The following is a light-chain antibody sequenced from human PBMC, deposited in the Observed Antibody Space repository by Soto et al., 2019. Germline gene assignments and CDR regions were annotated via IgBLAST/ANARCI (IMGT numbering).Light chain of an antibody. J-gene: IGKJ1*01. Sequence: DIQMTQSPSSLSASVGDRVTITCRASQTISNYLNWYQQKPGKAPMLLIYAATNLQSGVPSRFSGSGSGTDFTLTISSLQPADFATYYCQQSYSNPRTFGQGTKVEVK. CDR3: QQSYSNPRT. CDR1: QTISNY. CDR2: AAT. V-gene: IGKV1-39*01.